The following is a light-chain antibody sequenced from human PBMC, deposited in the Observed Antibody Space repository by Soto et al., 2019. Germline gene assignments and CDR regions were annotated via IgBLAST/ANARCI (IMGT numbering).Light chain of an antibody. CDR3: QQYRSYSWT. CDR1: QSINGW. Sequence: DIQMTQSPSTLSASVGDRVTITCRASQSINGWLAWYQQKPGKAPNLLIYKASNLQSGVPSRFSGSGSETVFTLSISSLQPDDSATYYCQQYRSYSWTFGQGTKVEIK. V-gene: IGKV1-5*03. CDR2: KAS. J-gene: IGKJ1*01.